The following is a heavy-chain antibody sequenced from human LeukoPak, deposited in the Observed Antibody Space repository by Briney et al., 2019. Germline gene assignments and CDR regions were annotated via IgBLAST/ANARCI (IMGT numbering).Heavy chain of an antibody. D-gene: IGHD3-16*02. CDR2: IIPIFGTA. CDR1: GGTFSSYA. CDR3: ARDRMITFGGVIVTNWFDP. Sequence: GASVKVSCKASGGTFSSYAISWVRQAPGQGLEWMGRIIPIFGTANYAQKFQGRVTITTDESTSTAYMELSSLRSEDTAVYYCARDRMITFGGVIVTNWFDPWGQGTLVTVSS. V-gene: IGHV1-69*05. J-gene: IGHJ5*02.